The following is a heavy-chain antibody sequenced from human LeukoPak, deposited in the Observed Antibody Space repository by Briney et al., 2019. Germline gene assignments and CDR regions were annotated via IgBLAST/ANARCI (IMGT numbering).Heavy chain of an antibody. CDR2: SHYSGST. D-gene: IGHD1-26*01. Sequence: SEILSLTYAVSCGSISTYYWTWIRQPPGKELDWIGFSHYSGSTNYNPSLKSRVTTSVETSTNQFSLKLNSVTAEDAAIYYCARAPRGESYDASCFYALDVWGQGTTVTVSS. CDR3: ARAPRGESYDASCFYALDV. J-gene: IGHJ6*02. V-gene: IGHV4-59*01. CDR1: CGSISTYY.